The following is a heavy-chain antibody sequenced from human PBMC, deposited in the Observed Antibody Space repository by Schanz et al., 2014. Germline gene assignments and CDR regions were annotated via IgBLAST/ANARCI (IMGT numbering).Heavy chain of an antibody. CDR3: AKGMGYCSGGTCYGYYYYGLDV. Sequence: EVHLVESGGGLVKRGGSLRLSCAASGFTISSYSMNWVRQAPGKGLEWVSSISSSSSYIYYADSVKGRFTISRDNSENTLYLQMNSLSADDTAVFYCAKGMGYCSGGTCYGYYYYGLDVWGQGTTVTVSS. V-gene: IGHV3-21*04. CDR2: ISSSSSYI. J-gene: IGHJ6*02. D-gene: IGHD2-15*01. CDR1: GFTISSYS.